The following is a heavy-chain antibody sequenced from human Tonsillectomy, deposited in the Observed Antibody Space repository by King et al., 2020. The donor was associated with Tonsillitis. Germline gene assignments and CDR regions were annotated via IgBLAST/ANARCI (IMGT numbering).Heavy chain of an antibody. CDR2: IYLADSDT. Sequence: VQLVESGAEVKKPGESLKISCQGSGYSFTSFWIGWVRQMPGKGLEWMGIIYLADSDTRYSPSFQGQVTITADKSTSTAYLQWSSLKASDTAMYYCARPLGYGQGSVDYWGQGTLVTVSS. CDR1: GYSFTSFW. V-gene: IGHV5-51*01. CDR3: ARPLGYGQGSVDY. D-gene: IGHD5-18*01. J-gene: IGHJ4*02.